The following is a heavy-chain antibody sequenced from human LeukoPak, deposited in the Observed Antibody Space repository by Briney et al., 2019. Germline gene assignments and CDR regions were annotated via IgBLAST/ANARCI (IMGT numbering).Heavy chain of an antibody. CDR1: GGSISSGSYY. J-gene: IGHJ4*02. V-gene: IGHV4-39*07. CDR2: IYYSGST. D-gene: IGHD3-22*01. Sequence: SETLSLTCTVSGGSISSGSYYWSWIRQPAGKGLEWIGSIYYSGSTYYSPSLKSRVTISVDTSKNQFSLKLSSVTAADTAVYYCARGKNYYDSSGYYYGHLDYWGQGTLVTVSS. CDR3: ARGKNYYDSSGYYYGHLDY.